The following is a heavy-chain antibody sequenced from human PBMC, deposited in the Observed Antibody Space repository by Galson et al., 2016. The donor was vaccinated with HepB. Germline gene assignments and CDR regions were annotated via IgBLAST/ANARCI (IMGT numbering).Heavy chain of an antibody. Sequence: SLRLSCAASGFTFSRYEMTWVRQAPGKGLEWLSYINSHSDRIYYADSAKGRFTISRENGNNSLFLQMNSLRVEDTAIYYCARESYNRFDPWGQGTRVTVS. CDR1: GFTFSRYE. CDR2: INSHSDRI. J-gene: IGHJ5*02. CDR3: ARESYNRFDP. V-gene: IGHV3-48*03.